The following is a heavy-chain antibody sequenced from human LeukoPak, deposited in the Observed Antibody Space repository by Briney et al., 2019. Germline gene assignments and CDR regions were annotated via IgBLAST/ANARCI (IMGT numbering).Heavy chain of an antibody. CDR3: ARDQGYSYGTTRGYFDY. J-gene: IGHJ4*02. CDR1: GGSISSGDYY. Sequence: SQTLSLTCTVSGGSISSGDYYWSWIRQPPGKGLEWIGYIYYSGSTCYNPSLKSRVTISVDTSKNQFSLKLSSVTAADTAVYYCARDQGYSYGTTRGYFDYWGQGTLVTVSS. V-gene: IGHV4-30-4*01. D-gene: IGHD5-18*01. CDR2: IYYSGST.